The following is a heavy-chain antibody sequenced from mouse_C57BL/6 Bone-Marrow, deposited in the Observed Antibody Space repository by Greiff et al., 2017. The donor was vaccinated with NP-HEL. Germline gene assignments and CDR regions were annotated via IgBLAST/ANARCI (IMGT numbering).Heavy chain of an antibody. J-gene: IGHJ3*01. CDR3: ERVSTMVKWFAY. CDR2: IDPSDSYT. D-gene: IGHD2-2*01. CDR1: GYTFTSYW. Sequence: VQLQQPGAELVRPGTSVKLSCKASGYTFTSYWMHWVKQRPGQGLEWIGVIDPSDSYTTYNQKFNGKATLTVDTSSSTAYMQLSSLTSEDAAVYYWERVSTMVKWFAYWGQGTLVTVSA. V-gene: IGHV1-59*01.